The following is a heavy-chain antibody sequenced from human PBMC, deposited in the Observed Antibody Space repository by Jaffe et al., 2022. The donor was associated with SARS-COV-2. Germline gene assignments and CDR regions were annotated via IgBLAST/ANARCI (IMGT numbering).Heavy chain of an antibody. V-gene: IGHV1-58*02. CDR1: GFTFTSSA. CDR3: AAGGYYYDSSGYYPGRYYYYYYGMDV. CDR2: IVVGSGNT. Sequence: QMQLVQSGPEVKKPGTSVKVSCKASGFTFTSSAMQWVRQARGQRLEWIGWIVVGSGNTNYAQKFQERVTITRDMSTSTAYMELSSLRSEDTAVYYCAAGGYYYDSSGYYPGRYYYYYYGMDVWGQGTTVTVSS. J-gene: IGHJ6*02. D-gene: IGHD3-22*01.